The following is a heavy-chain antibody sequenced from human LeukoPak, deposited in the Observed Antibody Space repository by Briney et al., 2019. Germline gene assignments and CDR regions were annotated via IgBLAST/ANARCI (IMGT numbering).Heavy chain of an antibody. CDR1: GFTFSAYW. J-gene: IGHJ2*01. CDR3: ARSEAVAWSFDL. V-gene: IGHV3-74*01. D-gene: IGHD6-19*01. CDR2: LNTDGSDT. Sequence: PGGSLRLSCAASGFTFSAYWMHWVRQASGKGLVWVSRLNTDGSDTRYAHYVRGRFTISRDNDKNTLYLQMNSLRAEDTAVYYCARSEAVAWSFDLWGRGTLVTVSS.